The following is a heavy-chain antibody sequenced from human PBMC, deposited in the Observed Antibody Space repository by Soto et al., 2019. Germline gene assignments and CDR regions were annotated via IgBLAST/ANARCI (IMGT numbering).Heavy chain of an antibody. J-gene: IGHJ4*02. Sequence: GGSLRLSCAASGFTFSDYGLSWVRQAPGKGLEWVSSISGSRGSTTYYAGSVKGRFTISRDNSKNTLYLQMNSLRVEDTAVYYCAQDRGCSGSTCYQAYWGPGTLVTVS. CDR2: ISGSRGSTT. V-gene: IGHV3-23*01. CDR1: GFTFSDYG. D-gene: IGHD2-2*01. CDR3: AQDRGCSGSTCYQAY.